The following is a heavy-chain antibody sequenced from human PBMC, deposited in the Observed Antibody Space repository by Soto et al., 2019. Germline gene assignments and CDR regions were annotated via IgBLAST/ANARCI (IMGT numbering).Heavy chain of an antibody. J-gene: IGHJ4*02. Sequence: QVQLVQSGAEVKKPGASVKVSCKASGYSLTGYYMHWVRRAPGQGLEWMGITNPRDGSTNYAQKLQGRVTMTSDPSTSTVYMEMSSLRSDDTAMYYCARSYVTSRPIDFWGQGTLVTVSS. D-gene: IGHD3-10*02. V-gene: IGHV1-46*04. CDR1: GYSLTGYY. CDR2: TNPRDGST. CDR3: ARSYVTSRPIDF.